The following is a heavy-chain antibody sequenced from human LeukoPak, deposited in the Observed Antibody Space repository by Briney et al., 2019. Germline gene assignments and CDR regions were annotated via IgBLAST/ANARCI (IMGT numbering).Heavy chain of an antibody. CDR1: GGSFSGYY. CDR2: INHSGST. Sequence: PSETLSLTCAVYGGSFSGYYWSWIRQPPGKGLEWIGEINHSGSTNYSPSLKSRVTISVDTSKNQFSLKLSSVTAADTAVYYCARGAWSGYIDYWGQGTLVTVSS. CDR3: ARGAWSGYIDY. J-gene: IGHJ4*02. V-gene: IGHV4-34*01. D-gene: IGHD3-3*01.